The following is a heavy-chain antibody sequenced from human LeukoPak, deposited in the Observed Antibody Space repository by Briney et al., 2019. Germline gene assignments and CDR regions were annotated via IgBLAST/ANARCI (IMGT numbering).Heavy chain of an antibody. CDR1: GFTFSNAW. J-gene: IGHJ6*02. CDR2: IKSKTDGGTT. V-gene: IGHV3-15*01. Sequence: GGSLRLSCAASGFTFSNAWMSWVRQAPGKGLEWVGRIKSKTDGGTTDYAAPVKGRFTISRDDSKNTLYLQMNSLKTEDTAVYYCTTDSGSYLGYYYGMDVWGQGTTVTVSS. CDR3: TTDSGSYLGYYYGMDV. D-gene: IGHD1-26*01.